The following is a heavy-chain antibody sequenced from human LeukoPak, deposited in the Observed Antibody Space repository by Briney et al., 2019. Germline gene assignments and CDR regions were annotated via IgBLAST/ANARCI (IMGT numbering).Heavy chain of an antibody. Sequence: GASVKVSCKASGYTFTRCGITWVRQAPGQGLEWMGWISGYNGNTNYAQKLKSRVTMTTDTSTNTAYMELRSLRSDDTAVYYCARDWGPVSYIDYWGQGTLVTVSS. CDR3: ARDWGPVSYIDY. J-gene: IGHJ4*02. CDR1: GYTFTRCG. D-gene: IGHD3-16*01. CDR2: ISGYNGNT. V-gene: IGHV1-18*01.